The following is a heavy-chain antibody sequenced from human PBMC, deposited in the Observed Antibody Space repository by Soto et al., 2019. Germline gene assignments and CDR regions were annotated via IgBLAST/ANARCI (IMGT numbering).Heavy chain of an antibody. V-gene: IGHV4-4*07. Sequence: QVQLQESGPGLVKPSETLSLTCTVSGDSISSYYWSWIRQPAGKGMEWIGRTHTSGTTSYNPSFKSRVTMSVDTSKNRFSLMLSSVTAADTGGYYCARGLHDYYGSCPLSGRYWYFALWGRGTLFTVSS. CDR2: THTSGTT. CDR1: GDSISSYY. D-gene: IGHD3-10*01. CDR3: ARGLHDYYGSCPLSGRYWYFAL. J-gene: IGHJ2*01.